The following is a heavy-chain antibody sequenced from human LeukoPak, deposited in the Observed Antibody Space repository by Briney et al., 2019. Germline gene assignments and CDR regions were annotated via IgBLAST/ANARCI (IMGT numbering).Heavy chain of an antibody. J-gene: IGHJ5*02. CDR2: INQNGGVK. D-gene: IGHD6-25*01. Sequence: GESLRLSCAASGFRFSSFWMSWVRQAPGKGLDWVANINQNGGVKHYVDSVKGRFTISRDNAKNSLYLRMTSLRADDTAVYYCATSDDAAGTSWGQGTLVTVSS. V-gene: IGHV3-7*01. CDR1: GFRFSSFW. CDR3: ATSDDAAGTS.